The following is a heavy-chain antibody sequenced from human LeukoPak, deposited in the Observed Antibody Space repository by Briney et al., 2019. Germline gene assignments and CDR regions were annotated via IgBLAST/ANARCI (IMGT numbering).Heavy chain of an antibody. CDR3: ARDTTSAFDY. V-gene: IGHV3-74*01. CDR1: GFTFRTYW. Sequence: GGSLRLSCAASGFTFRTYWMHWVRQAPGKGLVWVSVIRGDESKTTYADSVKGRFTISRDNVKTTLYLQMNSLRAEDTAVYYCARDTTSAFDYWGQGSLVTVS. D-gene: IGHD2/OR15-2a*01. CDR2: IRGDESKT. J-gene: IGHJ4*02.